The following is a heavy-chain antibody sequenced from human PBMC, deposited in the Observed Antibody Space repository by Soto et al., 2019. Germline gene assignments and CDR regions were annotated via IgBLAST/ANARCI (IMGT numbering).Heavy chain of an antibody. CDR3: ARIFSGRRKYCSGGSCYANWFDP. CDR2: IKQDGSEK. D-gene: IGHD2-15*01. CDR1: GFTFSSYW. V-gene: IGHV3-7*03. J-gene: IGHJ5*02. Sequence: GGSLRLSCAASGFTFSSYWMSWVRHAPGKGLEWVANIKQDGSEKYYVDSVKGRFTISRDNAKNSLYLQMNSLRAEDTAVYYCARIFSGRRKYCSGGSCYANWFDPWGQGTLVTVSS.